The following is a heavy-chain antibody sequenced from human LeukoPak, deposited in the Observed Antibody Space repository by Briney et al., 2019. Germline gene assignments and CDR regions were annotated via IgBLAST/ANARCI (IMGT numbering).Heavy chain of an antibody. Sequence: ASVTVSFKASGYTFTRYGISWVRQAPGQGLEWMGWIRVDNGDTDNAQKFQGRVTITTVTSSTTIYMEMKSLGSVDTAVYYCAGVNLYYNYMDVWGKGTTVTASS. CDR3: AGVNLYYNYMDV. V-gene: IGHV1-18*04. J-gene: IGHJ6*03. D-gene: IGHD1-14*01. CDR1: GYTFTRYG. CDR2: IRVDNGDT.